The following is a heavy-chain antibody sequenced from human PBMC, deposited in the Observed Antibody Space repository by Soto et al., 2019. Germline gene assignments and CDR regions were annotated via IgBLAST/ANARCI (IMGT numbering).Heavy chain of an antibody. J-gene: IGHJ6*02. CDR3: AGDMMQWLIMATGMDV. V-gene: IGHV1-18*01. CDR1: GYSFTSYG. CDR2: ISAHNGNT. D-gene: IGHD6-19*01. Sequence: QVQLVQSGPEVKKPGASVKVSCKASGYSFTSYGISWVLQAPGQGLEWMGWISAHNGNTNYAQKFEGRVTMTTDTSTTTAYMELRNLRSDDTAVYYCAGDMMQWLIMATGMDVWGQGTTITVSS.